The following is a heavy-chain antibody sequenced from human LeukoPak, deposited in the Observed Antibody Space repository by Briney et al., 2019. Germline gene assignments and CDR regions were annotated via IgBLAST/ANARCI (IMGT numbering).Heavy chain of an antibody. V-gene: IGHV3-7*01. J-gene: IGHJ4*02. Sequence: GGSLRLPCAASGFTFSSYWMSWVRQAPGKGLEWVANIKQDGSEKYYVDSVKGRFTISRDNAKNSLYLQMNSLRAEDTAVYYCARHDREYDILTGYYNVYYFDYWGQGTLVTVSS. CDR2: IKQDGSEK. CDR1: GFTFSSYW. D-gene: IGHD3-9*01. CDR3: ARHDREYDILTGYYNVYYFDY.